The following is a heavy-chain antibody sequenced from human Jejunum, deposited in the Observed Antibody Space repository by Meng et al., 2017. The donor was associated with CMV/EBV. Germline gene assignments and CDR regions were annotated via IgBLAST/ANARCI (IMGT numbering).Heavy chain of an antibody. CDR2: IYDVGNI. CDR3: ARGAFD. J-gene: IGHJ4*02. Sequence: SLKISCAASGFSVGNNYMNWVRQAPGKGLEWVSVIYDVGNIYYADSVKGRSFISRDSSKNMLYLQMNSLRPEDTALYYCARGAFDWGQGTQVTVSS. CDR1: GFSVGNNY. D-gene: IGHD2/OR15-2a*01. V-gene: IGHV3-66*02.